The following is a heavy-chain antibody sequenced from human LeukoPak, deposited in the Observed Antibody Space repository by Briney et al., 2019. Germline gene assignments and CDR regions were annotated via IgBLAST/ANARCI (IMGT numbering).Heavy chain of an antibody. CDR2: ISSSGGTI. V-gene: IGHV3-48*03. D-gene: IGHD5/OR15-5a*01. CDR3: ARGTSTSL. Sequence: GGSLRLSCAASGFTFSSYEMNWVRRAPGKGLEWVSKISSSGGTIDYADSVKGRFTISRDNAKNSLYLQMNSLRAEDTAIYYCARGTSTSLWGQGTLVTVSS. J-gene: IGHJ4*02. CDR1: GFTFSSYE.